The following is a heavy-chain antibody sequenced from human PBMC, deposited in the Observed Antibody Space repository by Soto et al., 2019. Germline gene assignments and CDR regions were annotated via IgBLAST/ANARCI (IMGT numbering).Heavy chain of an antibody. V-gene: IGHV1-18*01. J-gene: IGHJ6*02. Sequence: ASVKVSCKASGYTFDSYGISWVRQAPGQGLEWMAWISAYNGNTHYAQRLQGRVTMTTDTSTSTAYMELRSLRPDDTAVYYCARDSGAYTTYYYYGMDVWGQGTTVTVSS. D-gene: IGHD3-16*01. CDR1: GYTFDSYG. CDR2: ISAYNGNT. CDR3: ARDSGAYTTYYYYGMDV.